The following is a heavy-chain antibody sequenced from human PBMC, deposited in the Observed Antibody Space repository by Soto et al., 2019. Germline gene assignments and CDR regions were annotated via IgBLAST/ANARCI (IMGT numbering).Heavy chain of an antibody. V-gene: IGHV4-34*01. J-gene: IGHJ6*02. D-gene: IGHD6-13*01. CDR3: ARGSKQLSSRIGYGMDV. CDR2: INHSGST. CDR1: GGSFSGYY. Sequence: ETLSLTCAVYGGSFSGYYWSWTRQPPGKGLEWIGEINHSGSTNYNPSLKSRVTISVDTSKNQFSLKLSSVTAADTAVYYCARGSKQLSSRIGYGMDVWGQGTTVTVSS.